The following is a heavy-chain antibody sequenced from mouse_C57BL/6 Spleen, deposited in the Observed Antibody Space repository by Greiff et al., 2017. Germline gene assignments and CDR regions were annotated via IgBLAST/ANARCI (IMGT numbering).Heavy chain of an antibody. CDR3: ARDPGNYYGSEYFDV. D-gene: IGHD1-1*01. V-gene: IGHV5-16*01. CDR1: GFTFSDYY. CDR2: INYDGSST. Sequence: EVQRVESEGGLVQPGSSMKLSCTASGFTFSDYYMAWVRQVPEKGLEWVANINYDGSSTYYLDSLKSRFIISRDNAKNILYLQMSSLKSEDTATYYCARDPGNYYGSEYFDVWGTGTTVTVSS. J-gene: IGHJ1*03.